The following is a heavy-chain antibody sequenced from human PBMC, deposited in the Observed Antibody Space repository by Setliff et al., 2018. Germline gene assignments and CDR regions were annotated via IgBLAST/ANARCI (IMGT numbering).Heavy chain of an antibody. J-gene: IGHJ6*03. Sequence: PSETLSLTCTVSGGSVNSGYDNWNWLRQPAGKGLEWIGHINRRGSTNFTPSLKSRVTISLDMSKNQFSLNLTSVTAADTAVYYCARASSGWYSAYYYYMDVWGKGTTVTVSS. CDR2: INRRGST. D-gene: IGHD6-19*01. CDR3: ARASSGWYSAYYYYMDV. V-gene: IGHV4-61*09. CDR1: GGSVNSGYDN.